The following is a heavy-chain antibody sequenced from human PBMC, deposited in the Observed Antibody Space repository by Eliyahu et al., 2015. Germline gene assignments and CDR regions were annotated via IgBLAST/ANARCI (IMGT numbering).Heavy chain of an antibody. Sequence: EAHLVESGGGLIQPGGSLRXSCAVSGFTVSNNHLSWVRQAPGKGLEWVSLISNDGDTKYADSVKGRFTVSRDNSKNTVFLQMNSLRADDTAVYFCLGHGGNSYWGQGTLVTVSS. J-gene: IGHJ4*02. CDR1: GFTVSNNH. V-gene: IGHV3-53*01. D-gene: IGHD4-23*01. CDR3: LGHGGNSY. CDR2: ISNDGDT.